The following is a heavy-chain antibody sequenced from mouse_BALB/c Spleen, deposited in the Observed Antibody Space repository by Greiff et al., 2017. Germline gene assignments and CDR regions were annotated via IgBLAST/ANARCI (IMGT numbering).Heavy chain of an antibody. V-gene: IGHV5-17*02. J-gene: IGHJ1*01. CDR3: ANWYFDV. CDR1: GFTFSSFG. Sequence: EVKLMESGGGLVQPGGSRKLSCAASGFTFSSFGMHWVRQAPEKGLEWVAYISSGSSTIYYADTVKGRFTISRDNPKNTLFLQMTSLRSEDTAMYYCANWYFDVWGAGTTVTVSS. CDR2: ISSGSSTI.